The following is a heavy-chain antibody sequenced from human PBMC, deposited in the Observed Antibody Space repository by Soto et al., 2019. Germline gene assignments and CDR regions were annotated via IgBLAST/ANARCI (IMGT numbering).Heavy chain of an antibody. CDR3: ARDYVYDFWSGYYGMDV. J-gene: IGHJ6*02. CDR1: GGPFSRYD. V-gene: IGHV1-69*13. CDR2: IIPIFGTA. Sequence: GASVKVSCQASGGPFSRYDISWVRQAPGHGVEWMGGIIPIFGTANYAQKFQGRVTITADESTSTAYMELSSLRSEDTAVYYCARDYVYDFWSGYYGMDVWGQGTTVTVSS. D-gene: IGHD3-3*01.